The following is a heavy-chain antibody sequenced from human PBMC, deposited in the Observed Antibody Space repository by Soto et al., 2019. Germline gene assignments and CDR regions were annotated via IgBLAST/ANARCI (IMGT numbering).Heavy chain of an antibody. CDR2: IYWDDDK. Sequence: SGPTLVNPTQTLTLTCTFSGFSLSTSGVGVGWIRQPPGKALEWLALIYWDDDKRYSPSLKSRLTITKDTSKNQVVLTMTNMDPVDTATYYCALDADSYGSGSYSSWFDPWGQGTLVTVSS. CDR1: GFSLSTSGVG. J-gene: IGHJ5*02. V-gene: IGHV2-5*02. CDR3: ALDADSYGSGSYSSWFDP. D-gene: IGHD3-10*01.